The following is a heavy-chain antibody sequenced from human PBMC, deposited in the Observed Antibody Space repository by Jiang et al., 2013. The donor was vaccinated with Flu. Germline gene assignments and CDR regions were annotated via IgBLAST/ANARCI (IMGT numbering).Heavy chain of an antibody. Sequence: QTLSLTCAISGDSVSSNSAAWNWIRQSPSRGLEWLGRTYYRSKWYNDYAVSVKSRITINPDTSKNQFSLQLNSVTPEDTAVYYCARDLEHCSGGSCYSYYFDYWGQGTLVTVSS. D-gene: IGHD2-15*01. CDR2: TYYRSKWYN. CDR3: ARDLEHCSGGSCYSYYFDY. V-gene: IGHV6-1*01. CDR1: GDSVSSNSAA. J-gene: IGHJ4*02.